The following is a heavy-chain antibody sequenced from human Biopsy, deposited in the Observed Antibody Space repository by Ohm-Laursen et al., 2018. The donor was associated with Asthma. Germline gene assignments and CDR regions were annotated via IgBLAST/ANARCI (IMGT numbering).Heavy chain of an antibody. D-gene: IGHD5-12*01. CDR2: LIPVLGTP. CDR3: ARGYSSSDRIVYYYSGLEV. Sequence: EASVKVSCKASGDSFSNYAISGVRQAPGQGLEWMGGLIPVLGTPDHAQMFEGRVTITADESTSTAYMELSSLSSEDTAVYYCARGYSSSDRIVYYYSGLEVWGQGTTVTVSS. J-gene: IGHJ6*02. CDR1: GDSFSNYA. V-gene: IGHV1-69*13.